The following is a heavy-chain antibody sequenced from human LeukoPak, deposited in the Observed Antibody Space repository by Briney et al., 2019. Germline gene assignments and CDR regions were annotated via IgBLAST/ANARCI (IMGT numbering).Heavy chain of an antibody. CDR2: INSDGKTT. D-gene: IGHD1-26*01. V-gene: IGHV3-48*01. Sequence: GGSLRLSCAASGFTFSDYSMNWVRQAPGKGLEDLSYINSDGKTTWYADSVKGRFTASRDNARNSLYLQMNSLRAEDTAVYYCARDTPHELLSFDYWGQGTLVTVSS. J-gene: IGHJ4*02. CDR1: GFTFSDYS. CDR3: ARDTPHELLSFDY.